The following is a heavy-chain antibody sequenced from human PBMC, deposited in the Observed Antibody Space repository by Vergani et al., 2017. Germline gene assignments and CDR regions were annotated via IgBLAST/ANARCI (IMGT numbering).Heavy chain of an antibody. Sequence: EVQLVESGGGLVKPGGSLRLSCAASGFTFSSYSMNWVRQAPGKGLEWVSSISSSSSYIYYADSVKGRFTISRDNAKNSLYLQMNSLRAEDTAVYYCARDADEFVDQLRFLEWLFDYWGQGTLVTVSS. CDR2: ISSSSSYI. J-gene: IGHJ4*02. CDR1: GFTFSSYS. CDR3: ARDADEFVDQLRFLEWLFDY. D-gene: IGHD3-3*01. V-gene: IGHV3-21*01.